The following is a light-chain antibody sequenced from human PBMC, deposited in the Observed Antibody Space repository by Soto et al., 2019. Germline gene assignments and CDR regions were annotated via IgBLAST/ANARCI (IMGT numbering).Light chain of an antibody. CDR1: QSVSSSY. Sequence: EIVLTQSPGTLSLSPGERATLSCRASQSVSSSYLAWYQQKPGQAPRLLIYGASSRATGIPDRFSGSGSGTDFTLTISRLEPEDFAGYYCQQYRSSPLFTFGPGTKVDIK. J-gene: IGKJ3*01. CDR3: QQYRSSPLFT. V-gene: IGKV3-20*01. CDR2: GAS.